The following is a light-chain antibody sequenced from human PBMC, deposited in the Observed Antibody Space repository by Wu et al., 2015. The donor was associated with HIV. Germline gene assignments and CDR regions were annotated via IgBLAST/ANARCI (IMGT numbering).Light chain of an antibody. CDR2: DAS. Sequence: AIRITQSPSSLSASPGDRVTITCRASQGILNYLAWYQQKPGKAPNLLIYDASTLQTGVPSRFSGSGSGTDFTLIISNLQSEDFATYFCQQYYSPSITFGQGTRLEIK. V-gene: IGKV1-8*01. CDR1: QGILNY. CDR3: QQYYSPSIT. J-gene: IGKJ5*01.